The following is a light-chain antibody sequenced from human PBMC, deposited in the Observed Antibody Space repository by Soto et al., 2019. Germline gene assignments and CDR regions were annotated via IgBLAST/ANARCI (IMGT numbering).Light chain of an antibody. CDR2: RNN. CDR1: SSNIGSNY. Sequence: QSVLTQPPSASGTPGQRVTISCSGSSSNIGSNYVYWYQQLPGTAPKLHIYRNNQRPSGVPDRFSGSKSGTSASLAISGLRSEDEADYYCAAWDDSLRGVVFGGGTKLTVL. CDR3: AAWDDSLRGVV. J-gene: IGLJ2*01. V-gene: IGLV1-47*01.